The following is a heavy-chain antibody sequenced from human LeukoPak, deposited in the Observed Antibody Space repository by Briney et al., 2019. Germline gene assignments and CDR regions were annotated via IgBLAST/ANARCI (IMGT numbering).Heavy chain of an antibody. Sequence: GGSLRLSCAASGFTFSDHYMSWVRQAPGNGLQWVSYISSSGSTIYYADSVKGRFTISRDNAKNSLYLQMNSLRVEDTAVYYCARASSGTYSETDYWGQGTLVTVSS. J-gene: IGHJ4*02. V-gene: IGHV3-11*04. CDR2: ISSSGSTI. D-gene: IGHD1-26*01. CDR3: ARASSGTYSETDY. CDR1: GFTFSDHY.